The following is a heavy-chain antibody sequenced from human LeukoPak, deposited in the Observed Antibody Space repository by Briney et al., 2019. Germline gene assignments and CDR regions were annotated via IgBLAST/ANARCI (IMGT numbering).Heavy chain of an antibody. CDR2: ISGSGTTI. J-gene: IGHJ4*02. CDR3: ARDTFQPGRIDC. V-gene: IGHV3-11*01. Sequence: GGSLRLSCAASEFIFSDYYMTWIRQAPGKGLEWVSYISGSGTTIYYAGSVKGRFTISRDNAKNSLYLQMNSLRAEDTAVYYCARDTFQPGRIDCWGQGTLVIVSS. CDR1: EFIFSDYY. D-gene: IGHD1-14*01.